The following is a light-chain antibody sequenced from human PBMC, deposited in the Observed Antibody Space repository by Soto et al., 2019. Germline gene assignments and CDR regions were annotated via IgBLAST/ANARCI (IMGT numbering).Light chain of an antibody. CDR2: GAS. J-gene: IGKJ3*01. Sequence: EIVLTQSPGTLSLSPGERATLSCRASQSVSSSYLAWYQQKPGQAPRLLIYGASSRATGIPDRFSGSGSGTDFTLTISRLEPEDFALYYCQQYGRSPFTFGPGTKADIK. CDR3: QQYGRSPFT. CDR1: QSVSSSY. V-gene: IGKV3-20*01.